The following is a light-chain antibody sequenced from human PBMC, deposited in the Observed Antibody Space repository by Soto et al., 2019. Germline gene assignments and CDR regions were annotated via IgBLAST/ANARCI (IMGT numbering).Light chain of an antibody. CDR2: DDG. J-gene: IGLJ1*01. Sequence: LAHPPSVSVAPGQTARIPCGGNSIGSKSVHWYQQRPGQAPVLVVYDDGDRPSGIPERFSGSNSGNTATLTISGVEAGDEADYYCQVWDSSGDHYVFGTGTKVTVL. CDR1: SIGSKS. CDR3: QVWDSSGDHYV. V-gene: IGLV3-21*02.